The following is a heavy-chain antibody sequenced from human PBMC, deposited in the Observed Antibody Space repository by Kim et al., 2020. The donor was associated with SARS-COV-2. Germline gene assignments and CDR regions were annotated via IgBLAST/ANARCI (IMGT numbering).Heavy chain of an antibody. Sequence: SETLSLTCTVSGGSISSSSYYWGWIRQPPGKGLEWIGSIYYSGSTYYNPSLKSRVTISVDTSKNQFSLKLSSVTAADTAVYYCARRGSYDILTGYYNDYDWYFDLWGRGTLVTVSS. D-gene: IGHD3-9*01. CDR2: IYYSGST. V-gene: IGHV4-39*01. CDR1: GGSISSSSYY. CDR3: ARRGSYDILTGYYNDYDWYFDL. J-gene: IGHJ2*01.